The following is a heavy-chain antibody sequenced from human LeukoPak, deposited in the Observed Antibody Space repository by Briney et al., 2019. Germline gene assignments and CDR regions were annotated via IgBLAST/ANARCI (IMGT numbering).Heavy chain of an antibody. CDR1: GYSISSGYY. V-gene: IGHV4-38-2*02. D-gene: IGHD1-26*01. CDR2: IYHSGST. J-gene: IGHJ4*02. CDR3: AREEVGATIDY. Sequence: SETLSLTCTVSGYSISSGYYWGWIRQPPGKGLEWIGSIYHSGSTYYNPPLKSRVTISVDTSKNQFSLKLSSVTAADTAVYYCAREEVGATIDYWGQGTLVTVSS.